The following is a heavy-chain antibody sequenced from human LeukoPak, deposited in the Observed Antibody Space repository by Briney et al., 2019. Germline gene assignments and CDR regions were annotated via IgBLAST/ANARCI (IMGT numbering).Heavy chain of an antibody. CDR3: ARLQAVGAIAPFDY. J-gene: IGHJ4*02. CDR1: GASISNYY. CDR2: IFHTGNT. D-gene: IGHD1-26*01. Sequence: PSETLSLTCTVSGASISNYYWSWIRQPPGKGLEWIGYIFHTGNTHCNPSLKSRVTISIDTSKNQFSLKLSSVTAADTAVYYCARLQAVGAIAPFDYWGQGTLVTVSS. V-gene: IGHV4-59*08.